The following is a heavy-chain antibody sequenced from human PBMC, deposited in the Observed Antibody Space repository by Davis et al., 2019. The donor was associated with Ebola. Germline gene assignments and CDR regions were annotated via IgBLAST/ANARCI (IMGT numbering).Heavy chain of an antibody. V-gene: IGHV3-7*01. CDR1: GFTFSSYW. D-gene: IGHD6-6*01. Sequence: PGGSLRLSCAASGFTFSSYWMSWVRQAPGKGLEWVANIKQDGSEKYYVDSVKGRFTISRDNAKNSLYLQMNSLRAEDTAVYYCARGIAARWSWFDPWGQGTLVTVSS. J-gene: IGHJ5*02. CDR3: ARGIAARWSWFDP. CDR2: IKQDGSEK.